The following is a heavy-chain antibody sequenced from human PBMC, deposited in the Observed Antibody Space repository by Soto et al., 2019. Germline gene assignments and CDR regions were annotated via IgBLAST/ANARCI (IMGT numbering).Heavy chain of an antibody. Sequence: LSLTCGVSGGTVASSHWWSWVRQSPGRGLEWIGNVYHTGDTNFNPSLQSRVTFSVDKSNNQFSLRLTSVTAADTAVYFCAREIVTAGGNNYFDPWGPGTMVTVSS. J-gene: IGHJ5*02. D-gene: IGHD2-21*02. CDR3: AREIVTAGGNNYFDP. CDR1: GGTVASSHW. V-gene: IGHV4-4*01. CDR2: VYHTGDT.